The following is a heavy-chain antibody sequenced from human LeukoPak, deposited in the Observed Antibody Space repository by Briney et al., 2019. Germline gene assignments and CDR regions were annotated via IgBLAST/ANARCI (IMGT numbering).Heavy chain of an antibody. CDR2: IYYSGST. V-gene: IGHV4-59*01. D-gene: IGHD6-19*01. CDR3: ARFIAVARNWFDP. CDR1: GGSISSYY. J-gene: IGHJ5*02. Sequence: SETLSLTCTVSGGSISSYYWSWIRQPPGKGLEWIGYIYYSGSTNYNPSLKSRVTISIDTSKNQFSLKLSSVTAADTAVHHCARFIAVARNWFDPWGQGTLVTVSS.